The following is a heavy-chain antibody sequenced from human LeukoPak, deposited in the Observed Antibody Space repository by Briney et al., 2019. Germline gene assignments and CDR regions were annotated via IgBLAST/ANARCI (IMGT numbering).Heavy chain of an antibody. CDR1: GFTFSNYA. Sequence: PGGSLRLSCATSGFTFSNYAMSWVRQAPGKGLEWVANINQDGSEKYYVDSVKGRFTISRDNAKNSLYLQMNSLRAEDTAVYYCATSDYWGQGTLVTVSS. CDR2: INQDGSEK. J-gene: IGHJ4*02. V-gene: IGHV3-7*01. CDR3: ATSDY.